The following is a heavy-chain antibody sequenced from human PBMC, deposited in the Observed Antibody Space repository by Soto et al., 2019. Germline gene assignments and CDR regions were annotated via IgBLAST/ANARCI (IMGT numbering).Heavy chain of an antibody. Sequence: GGSLRLSCSASGFSFSNYSMTWVRPAPGKGLEWVSSVVDSGASTYYADSVRGRFTISRDNSKNTLYLQMTSLRAEDTAVYYCAKRRSSGSHYVDYWGQGALVTVSS. D-gene: IGHD6-19*01. J-gene: IGHJ4*02. V-gene: IGHV3-23*01. CDR3: AKRRSSGSHYVDY. CDR2: VVDSGAST. CDR1: GFSFSNYS.